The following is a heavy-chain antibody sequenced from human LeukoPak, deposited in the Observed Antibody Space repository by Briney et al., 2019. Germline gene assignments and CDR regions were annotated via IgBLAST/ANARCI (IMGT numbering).Heavy chain of an antibody. CDR3: ARDWPSSRGHYGADAFDI. Sequence: GASVKVSCKASGYTFTSYGISWVRQAPGQGLEWMGWISAYNGNTNYAQKFQGRVTMTTDTSTSTAYMELRSLRSDDTAVYYCARDWPSSRGHYGADAFDIWGQGTMVTVSS. V-gene: IGHV1-18*01. CDR2: ISAYNGNT. J-gene: IGHJ3*02. CDR1: GYTFTSYG. D-gene: IGHD3-22*01.